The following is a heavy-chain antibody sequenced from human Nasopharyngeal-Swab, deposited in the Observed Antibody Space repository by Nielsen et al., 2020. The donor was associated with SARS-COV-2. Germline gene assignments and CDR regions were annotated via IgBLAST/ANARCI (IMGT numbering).Heavy chain of an antibody. Sequence: WVRQAPGQGLEWMGWMNPNSGNTGYAQKLQGRVTMTTDTSTSTAYMELRSLRSDDTAVYYCARPKYSSSWYFAFDIWGQGTMVTVSS. V-gene: IGHV1-18*01. CDR2: MNPNSGNT. CDR3: ARPKYSSSWYFAFDI. J-gene: IGHJ3*02. D-gene: IGHD6-13*01.